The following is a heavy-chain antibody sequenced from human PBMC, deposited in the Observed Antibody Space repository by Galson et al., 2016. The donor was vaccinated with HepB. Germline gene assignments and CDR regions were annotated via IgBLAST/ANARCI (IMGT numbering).Heavy chain of an antibody. CDR1: GFTFSDSA. D-gene: IGHD2-2*01. Sequence: SCAASGFTFSDSAMHWVRQASGKGLEWVGRIRSKADNSAAAYAASVKGRFTISRDDSENTAYLQMNSLKIEDTAVYYCTRGYCAGTSCYPQFDPWGQGTLVTVSS. CDR3: TRGYCAGTSCYPQFDP. J-gene: IGHJ5*02. CDR2: IRSKADNSAA. V-gene: IGHV3-73*01.